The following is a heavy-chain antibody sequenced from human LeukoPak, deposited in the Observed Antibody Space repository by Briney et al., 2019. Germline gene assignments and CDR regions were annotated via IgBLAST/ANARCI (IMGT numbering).Heavy chain of an antibody. V-gene: IGHV3-9*01. CDR1: GFIFNNYA. J-gene: IGHJ4*02. Sequence: GGSLRLSCAGSGFIFNNYAMHWVRQPPEKGLEWVSGISRSSGNIDYADSVKGRFTISRDNAKNSLYLQMNSLRVEDTAFYYCAKDNRRHYTSGPNPDSLHWGQGALVTVSS. CDR3: AKDNRRHYTSGPNPDSLH. CDR2: ISRSSGNI. D-gene: IGHD6-19*01.